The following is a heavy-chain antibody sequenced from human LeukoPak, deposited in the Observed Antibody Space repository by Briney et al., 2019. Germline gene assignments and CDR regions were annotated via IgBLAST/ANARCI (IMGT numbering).Heavy chain of an antibody. CDR1: GFTFSTYA. D-gene: IGHD3-10*01. CDR3: AKVSTGGENY. CDR2: ISGSGAST. J-gene: IGHJ4*02. Sequence: GGSLRLSCAASGFTFSTYAMSWVRQAPGKGLQWVSSISGSGASTYYADSVKGRFTISRDNSKITLYLQMNSLRAEDTAVYYCAKVSTGGENYWGQGTLVTVSS. V-gene: IGHV3-23*01.